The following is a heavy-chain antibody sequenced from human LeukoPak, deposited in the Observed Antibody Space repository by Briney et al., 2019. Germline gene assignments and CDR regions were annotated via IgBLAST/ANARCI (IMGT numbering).Heavy chain of an antibody. J-gene: IGHJ4*02. CDR1: GFTFSTYW. CDR2: IKQDGSDK. CDR3: ATYSSSFFN. V-gene: IGHV3-7*01. D-gene: IGHD6-13*01. Sequence: GGSLRLSCAASGFTFSTYWMSWMRQVPGKGLEWVANIKQDGSDKYYVDSVKGRFTISRDNAENSLYLQMNSLRAEDTAVHYCATYSSSFFNWGQGTLVTVSS.